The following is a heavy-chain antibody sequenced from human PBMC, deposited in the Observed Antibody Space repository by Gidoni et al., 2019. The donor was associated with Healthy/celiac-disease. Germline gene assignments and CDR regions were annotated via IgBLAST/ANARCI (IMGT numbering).Heavy chain of an antibody. CDR1: GFTFSSYE. D-gene: IGHD3-22*01. J-gene: IGHJ3*02. CDR2: ISSSGSTI. CDR3: ARTMIDAFDI. V-gene: IGHV3-48*03. Sequence: EVQLVESGGGLVQPGGSLRLSCAASGFTFSSYEMNWVRQAPGKGLEWVSYISSSGSTIYYADSVKGRFTISRDNAKNSLYLQMNSLRAEDTAVYYCARTMIDAFDIWGQGTMVTVSS.